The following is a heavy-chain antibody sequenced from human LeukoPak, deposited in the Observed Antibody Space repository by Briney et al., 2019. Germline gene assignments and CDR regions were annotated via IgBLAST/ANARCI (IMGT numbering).Heavy chain of an antibody. V-gene: IGHV4-39*07. J-gene: IGHJ3*02. CDR2: IYYSGST. D-gene: IGHD3-9*01. CDR3: ARGAGLRYLGLDAFDI. CDR1: GGSISSSSYY. Sequence: SETLSLTCTVSGGSISSSSYYWGWIRQPPGKGLEWIGSIYYSGSTYYNPSLKSRVTISVDPSKTQFSLKLSSVTAADTAVYYCARGAGLRYLGLDAFDIWGQGTMVTVSS.